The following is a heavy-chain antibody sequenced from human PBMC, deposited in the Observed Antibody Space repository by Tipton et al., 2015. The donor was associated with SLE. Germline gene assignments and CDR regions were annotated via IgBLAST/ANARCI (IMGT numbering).Heavy chain of an antibody. J-gene: IGHJ6*04. Sequence: TLSLTCSVSGGSVSIDYWSWIRQPPGKGLEYIGSVYYTGSTKYNPSLQSRVTMSIDTSTKQFSLKLRSVTAADTARYYCARGLSNHDYWTLDVWGTGTTVTVSS. V-gene: IGHV4-59*02. CDR2: VYYTGST. CDR1: GGSVSIDY. D-gene: IGHD3-3*01. CDR3: ARGLSNHDYWTLDV.